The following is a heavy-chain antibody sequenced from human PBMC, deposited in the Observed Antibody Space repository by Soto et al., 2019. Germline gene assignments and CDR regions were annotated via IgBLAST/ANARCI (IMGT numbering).Heavy chain of an antibody. CDR1: GYTFTSYY. Sequence: ASVKVSCKASGYTFTSYYMHWVRQAPGQGLEWMGIINPSGGSTSYAQKFQGRVTMTRDTSTSTVYMELSSLRSEDTAVYYCARGNYDFWSGYYKGGDYFDYWGQGXLVTVYS. CDR3: ARGNYDFWSGYYKGGDYFDY. V-gene: IGHV1-46*01. D-gene: IGHD3-3*01. J-gene: IGHJ4*02. CDR2: INPSGGST.